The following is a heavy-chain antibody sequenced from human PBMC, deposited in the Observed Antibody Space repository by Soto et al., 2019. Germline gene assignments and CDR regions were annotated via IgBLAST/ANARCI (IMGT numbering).Heavy chain of an antibody. D-gene: IGHD5-12*01. V-gene: IGHV3-23*01. CDR2: ISGSGGST. CDR3: AKDVEEYSGSHDY. Sequence: PGGSLRLSCAASGFTFSSYAMSWGRQAPGKGLEWVSAISGSGGSTYYADSVKGRFTISRDNSKNTLYLQMNSLRAEDTAVYYCAKDVEEYSGSHDYWGQGTLVTVSS. J-gene: IGHJ4*02. CDR1: GFTFSSYA.